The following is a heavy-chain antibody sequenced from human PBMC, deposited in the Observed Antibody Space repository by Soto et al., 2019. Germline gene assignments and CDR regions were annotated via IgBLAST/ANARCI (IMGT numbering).Heavy chain of an antibody. J-gene: IGHJ4*02. Sequence: EVQLVESGGGLVQPGGSLRLSCAASGFTVSSNYMSWVRQAPGKGLEWVSVIYSGGSTYYADSVKGRFTISRDNSKNPPYLQMNSLRAEDTAVYYCARASSDDYGDPRPFDYWGQGTLVTVSS. CDR3: ARASSDDYGDPRPFDY. CDR1: GFTVSSNY. D-gene: IGHD4-17*01. CDR2: IYSGGST. V-gene: IGHV3-66*01.